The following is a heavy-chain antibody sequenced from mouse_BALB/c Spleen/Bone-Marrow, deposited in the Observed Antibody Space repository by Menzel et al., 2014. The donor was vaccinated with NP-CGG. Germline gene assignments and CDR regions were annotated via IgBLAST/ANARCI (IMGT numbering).Heavy chain of an antibody. V-gene: IGHV2-3*01. Sequence: QVQLQQSGTGLVAPSQSLSITCTVSGFSLTSYGVSWVRQSPGKGLEWLGVIWGDGSTNYHSALIYRLSISKDNSKSQVFLKLSSLQTDDTATYYCAKQDYYRYDYAMDYWGQGTSVTVSS. CDR2: IWGDGST. D-gene: IGHD2-14*01. CDR1: GFSLTSYG. CDR3: AKQDYYRYDYAMDY. J-gene: IGHJ4*01.